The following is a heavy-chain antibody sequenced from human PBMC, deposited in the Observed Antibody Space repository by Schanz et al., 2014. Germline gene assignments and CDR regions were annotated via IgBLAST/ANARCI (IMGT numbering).Heavy chain of an antibody. CDR3: ARAGQDYSDSSGYATYYFGN. CDR1: GYSFTNNY. CDR2: IIPILDIT. D-gene: IGHD3-22*01. V-gene: IGHV1-69*09. J-gene: IGHJ4*02. Sequence: QVKMVQSGAEVKKPGASVKVSCKASGYSFTNNYIHWVRQAPGQGLEWMGTIIPILDITNYAQKFQGRVTITADKSTSTAYMELSNLRSEDTAVYYCARAGQDYSDSSGYATYYFGNWGQGTLVTVSS.